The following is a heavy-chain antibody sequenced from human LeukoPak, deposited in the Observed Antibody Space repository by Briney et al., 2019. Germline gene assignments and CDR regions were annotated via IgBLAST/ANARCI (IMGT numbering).Heavy chain of an antibody. D-gene: IGHD6-13*01. Sequence: GGSLRLSCAASGFTFSSYGMHWVRQAPGKGLEWVAVISYDGSNKYYADSVKGRFTISRDNAKNSPYLQMNSLRAEDTAVYYCARVPIAAAETGHWGQGTLVTVSS. CDR2: ISYDGSNK. J-gene: IGHJ4*02. CDR3: ARVPIAAAETGH. CDR1: GFTFSSYG. V-gene: IGHV3-30*03.